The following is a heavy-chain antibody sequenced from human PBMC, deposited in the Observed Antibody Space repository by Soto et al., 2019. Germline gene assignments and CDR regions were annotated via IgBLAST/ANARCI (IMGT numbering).Heavy chain of an antibody. CDR2: IIPVSGAA. J-gene: IGHJ4*02. V-gene: IGHV1-69*01. Sequence: QVQLVQSGAEVKKPGSSVKVSCKASGGTFGSYAFSWVRQAPGQGLEWMGGIIPVSGAAHYAQKFQGRVTITXXXXXXXXXXXXXXXXXXXXXXXXXXXXXXXXXXXCTLDYWGQGTRVIVSS. CDR3: XXXXXXXXXXCTLDY. CDR1: GGTFGSYA.